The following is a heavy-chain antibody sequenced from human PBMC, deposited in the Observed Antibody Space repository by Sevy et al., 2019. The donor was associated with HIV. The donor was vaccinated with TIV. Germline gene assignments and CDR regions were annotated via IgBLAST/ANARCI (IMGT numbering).Heavy chain of an antibody. Sequence: SETLSLTCTVSGGSISSGSYYWSWIRQPAGKGLEWIGRIYTSGSTNYNPSLKSRVTMSVDTSKNQFSLKLSSVTAADTAVYYCARDGFDWWGKYYYYYGMDVWDQGTTVTVSS. J-gene: IGHJ6*02. CDR2: IYTSGST. CDR1: GGSISSGSYY. V-gene: IGHV4-61*02. CDR3: ARDGFDWWGKYYYYYGMDV. D-gene: IGHD3-9*01.